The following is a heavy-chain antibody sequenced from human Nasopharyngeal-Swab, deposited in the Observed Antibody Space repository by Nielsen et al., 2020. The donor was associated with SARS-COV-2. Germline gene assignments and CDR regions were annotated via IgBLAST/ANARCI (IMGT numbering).Heavy chain of an antibody. CDR3: ARAITYYYDGSGSTSYGFDV. CDR2: LIPVFGTT. J-gene: IGHJ5*02. D-gene: IGHD3-22*01. V-gene: IGHV1-69*01. Sequence: WVRQAPGQGLEWVGGLIPVFGTTHYSQKFQDRLTLTADASTDTAYMELSSLRSDDTAVYYCARAITYYYDGSGSTSYGFDVWGQGTPVTVSS.